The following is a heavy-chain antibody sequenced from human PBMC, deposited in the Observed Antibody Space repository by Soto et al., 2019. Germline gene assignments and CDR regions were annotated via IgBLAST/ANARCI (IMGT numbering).Heavy chain of an antibody. Sequence: EVQLVESGGGLVQPGGSLRLSWAAPGFNFSVYGMHGVRQAPGKGLVWVARLNSDGTYASSADSVKGRLTISRDNAKNTLYLQLNSLRAEDTAVYYCARGGAYGDYRSDFWGQGTLVTVSS. J-gene: IGHJ4*02. V-gene: IGHV3-74*01. D-gene: IGHD4-17*01. CDR3: ARGGAYGDYRSDF. CDR2: LNSDGTYA. CDR1: GFNFSVYG.